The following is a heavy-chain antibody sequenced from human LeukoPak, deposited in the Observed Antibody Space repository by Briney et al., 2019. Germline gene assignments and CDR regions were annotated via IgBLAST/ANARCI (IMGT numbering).Heavy chain of an antibody. CDR1: GYTFTGYY. CDR3: ARDGGSSSWYLGY. V-gene: IGHV1-2*02. CDR2: INPNSGGT. J-gene: IGHJ4*02. Sequence: ASVKVSCKASGYTFTGYYMHWVRQAPGQGLEWMGWINPNSGGTNYAQKLQGRVTMTTDTSTSTAYMELRSLRSDDTAVYYCARDGGSSSWYLGYWGQGTLVTVSS. D-gene: IGHD6-13*01.